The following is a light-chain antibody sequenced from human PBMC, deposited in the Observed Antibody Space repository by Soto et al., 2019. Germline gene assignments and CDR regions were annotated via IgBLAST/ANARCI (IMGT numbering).Light chain of an antibody. Sequence: IEMALSHGTLYLCPWRIPTLCCRDSQSVSSRLAWYQHNPAQAPRLLISGASSRATVIPDRFSGSGSGTDFTLTISRLEPEDFALYDCQHYVERSPITLGQGTRLEIK. CDR3: QHYVERSPIT. CDR2: GAS. V-gene: IGKV3-20*01. CDR1: QSVSSR. J-gene: IGKJ5*01.